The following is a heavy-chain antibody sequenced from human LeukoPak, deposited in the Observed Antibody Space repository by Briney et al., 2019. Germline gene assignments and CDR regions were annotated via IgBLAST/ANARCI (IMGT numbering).Heavy chain of an antibody. CDR1: GYTFTTHA. D-gene: IGHD2-15*01. CDR2: INAGTAYT. V-gene: IGHV1-3*01. J-gene: IGHJ4*02. Sequence: GASVKVSCKASGYTFTTHAMHWVRQAPGQRLEWMGWINAGTAYTKYSQKFQGRVTFTRDTSASTAYMELSGLRSEDTAVYYCAREYCSGGSCYPWSYWGQGTLVTVSS. CDR3: AREYCSGGSCYPWSY.